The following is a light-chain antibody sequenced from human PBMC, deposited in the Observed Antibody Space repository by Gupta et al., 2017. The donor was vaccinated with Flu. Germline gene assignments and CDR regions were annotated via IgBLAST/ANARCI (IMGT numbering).Light chain of an antibody. CDR2: AAY. J-gene: IGKJ4*01. CDR1: KQISGD. CDR3: RERGRWPLLT. V-gene: IGKV3-11*02. Sequence: GDRTPITWASKQISGDLAWFQLKPPGDPTLLMFAAYNSSTGIPARFSGGGSRRDVTLPISSREPEDFSVYYCRERGRWPLLTFGGGTKVEI.